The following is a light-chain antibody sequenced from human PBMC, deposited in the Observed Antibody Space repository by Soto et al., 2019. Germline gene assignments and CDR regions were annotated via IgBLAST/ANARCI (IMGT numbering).Light chain of an antibody. CDR3: QQYNSYSHT. Sequence: DIQMTQSPSTLSVSVGDRVTITCRASQTISSWLAWYRQKPGKAPKLLIYDASSLESGVPSRFSGSGSGTEFTLTISSLQPDDFATYYCQQYNSYSHTFGQGTKVDIK. J-gene: IGKJ1*01. V-gene: IGKV1-5*01. CDR1: QTISSW. CDR2: DAS.